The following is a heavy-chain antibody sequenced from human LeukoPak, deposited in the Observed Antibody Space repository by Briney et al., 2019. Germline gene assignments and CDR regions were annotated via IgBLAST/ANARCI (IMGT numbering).Heavy chain of an antibody. V-gene: IGHV4-61*02. CDR1: GGSISSSSYY. Sequence: SETLPLTCTVSGGSISSSSYYWSWIRQPAGKGLEWIGRIYTSGSTNYNPSLKSRVTMSVDTSKNQFSLKLSSVTAADTAVYYCARDLWAYGDYLSNYYFDYWGQGTLVTVSS. CDR3: ARDLWAYGDYLSNYYFDY. J-gene: IGHJ4*02. CDR2: IYTSGST. D-gene: IGHD4-17*01.